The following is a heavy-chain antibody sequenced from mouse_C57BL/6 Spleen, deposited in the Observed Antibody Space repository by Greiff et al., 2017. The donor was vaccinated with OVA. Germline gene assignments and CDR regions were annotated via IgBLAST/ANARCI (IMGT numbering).Heavy chain of an antibody. CDR3: ARDSSDAMDY. J-gene: IGHJ4*01. CDR2: IYPGDGDT. V-gene: IGHV1-80*01. CDR1: GYAFSSYW. D-gene: IGHD3-2*02. Sequence: LVESGAELVKPGASVKISCKASGYAFSSYWMNWVKQRPGKGLEWIGQIYPGDGDTNYNGKFKGKATLTADKSSSTAYMQLSSLTSEDSAVYFCARDSSDAMDYWGQGTSVTVSS.